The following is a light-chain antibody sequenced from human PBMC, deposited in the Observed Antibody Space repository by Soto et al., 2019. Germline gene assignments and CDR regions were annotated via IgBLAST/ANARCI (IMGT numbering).Light chain of an antibody. Sequence: DIQVTQSPSSLSAVVGQTGPRICRAIQSVSTRLAWYQQKPGKAPKVLIYDASSWTGGVPSRFTGSGSGTEFTLTINSLQPDDFATYYCQQYSVYWTFGKGTKVDIK. CDR1: QSVSTR. J-gene: IGKJ1*01. CDR2: DAS. CDR3: QQYSVYWT. V-gene: IGKV1-5*02.